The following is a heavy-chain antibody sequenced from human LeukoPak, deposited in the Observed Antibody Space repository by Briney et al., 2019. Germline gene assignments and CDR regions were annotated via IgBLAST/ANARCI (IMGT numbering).Heavy chain of an antibody. D-gene: IGHD6-19*01. V-gene: IGHV3-30*19. J-gene: IGHJ5*02. CDR3: AKDPYSSGVGYWFDP. CDR1: GFTFSSYG. Sequence: GGSLRLSCAASGFTFSSYGMHWVRQAPGKGLEWVAVISYDGSNKYYADSVKGRFTISRDNSKNTLYLQMNSLRAEDTAVYYCAKDPYSSGVGYWFDPWGQGTLVTVSS. CDR2: ISYDGSNK.